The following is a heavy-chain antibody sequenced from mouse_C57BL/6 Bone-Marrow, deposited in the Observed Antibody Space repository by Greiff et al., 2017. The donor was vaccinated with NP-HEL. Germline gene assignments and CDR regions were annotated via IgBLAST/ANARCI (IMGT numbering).Heavy chain of an antibody. CDR1: GYTFTDHT. V-gene: IGHV1-78*01. CDR3: ARTAQATRYAMDY. J-gene: IGHJ4*01. CDR2: IYPRDGST. D-gene: IGHD3-2*02. Sequence: QVQLQQSDAELVKPGASVKISCKVSGYTFTDHTIHWMKQRPEQGLEWIGYIYPRDGSTKYTEKFKGTATLTANKSSSTAYMQLNSLTSEDSAVYFCARTAQATRYAMDYWGQGTSVTVSS.